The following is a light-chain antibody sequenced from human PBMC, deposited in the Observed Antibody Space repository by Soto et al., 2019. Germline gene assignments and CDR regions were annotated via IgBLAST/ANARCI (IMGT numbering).Light chain of an antibody. V-gene: IGKV3-20*01. CDR3: QQYGGSPRT. CDR1: QSIRKS. Sequence: EIVLTQSPGTLSLSPGERATLSCRASQSIRKSLAWYQQRPGQSPRLLIYAASSRATGVPDRFSGGGSATDFTLTVSRLEPEDFAVYYCQQYGGSPRTFGQGTTLEIK. CDR2: AAS. J-gene: IGKJ2*01.